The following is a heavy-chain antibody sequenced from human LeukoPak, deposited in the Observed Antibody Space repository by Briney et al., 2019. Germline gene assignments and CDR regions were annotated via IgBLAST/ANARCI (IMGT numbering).Heavy chain of an antibody. CDR3: AKESLYGSGSYLDY. Sequence: PGGSLRLSCAASGFTFSSYGMHWVRQAPGKGLEWVAVISYDGSNKYYADSVKGRFTISRDNSKNTLYLQMNGLRAEDTAVYYCAKESLYGSGSYLDYWGQGTLVTVSS. J-gene: IGHJ4*02. D-gene: IGHD3-10*01. CDR2: ISYDGSNK. V-gene: IGHV3-30*18. CDR1: GFTFSSYG.